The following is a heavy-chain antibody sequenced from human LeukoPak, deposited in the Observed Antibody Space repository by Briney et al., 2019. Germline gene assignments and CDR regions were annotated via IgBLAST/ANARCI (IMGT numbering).Heavy chain of an antibody. D-gene: IGHD3/OR15-3a*01. J-gene: IGHJ4*02. Sequence: GGSLRLSCAASGFTFDDYAMHWVRQAPGKGLEWVSGISWNSGSIGYADSVKGRFTISRDNAKNSLYLQMNSLRAEDTAVYYCARTGYLHFDYWGQGTLVTVSS. CDR3: ARTGYLHFDY. CDR2: ISWNSGSI. CDR1: GFTFDDYA. V-gene: IGHV3-9*01.